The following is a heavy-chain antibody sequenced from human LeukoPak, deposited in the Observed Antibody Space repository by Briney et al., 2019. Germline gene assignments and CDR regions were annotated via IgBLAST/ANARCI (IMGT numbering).Heavy chain of an antibody. CDR1: GGSFSGYY. V-gene: IGHV4-59*01. D-gene: IGHD6-19*01. J-gene: IGHJ4*02. CDR2: IYYSGST. Sequence: SETLSLTCAVYGGSFSGYYWSWIRQPPGKGLEWIGYIYYSGSTNYNPSLKSRVTISVDTSKDQFSLKLSSVTAADTAVYYCARTIAVAGTQVLYFDYWGQGTLVTVSS. CDR3: ARTIAVAGTQVLYFDY.